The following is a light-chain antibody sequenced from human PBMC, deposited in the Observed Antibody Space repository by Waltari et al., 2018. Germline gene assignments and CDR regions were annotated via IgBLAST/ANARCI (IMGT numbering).Light chain of an antibody. Sequence: DVVLTQSPLSLPVTLGQSASISCSSTQSLLPSDGNTYLNWFQQSPGQSPRRLIYKVSNRESGVPDRFSGSGSGTDFTLKISRVEAEDVGVYYCMQGTYWPRTFGQGTKVEIK. V-gene: IGKV2-30*02. CDR1: QSLLPSDGNTY. J-gene: IGKJ1*01. CDR2: KVS. CDR3: MQGTYWPRT.